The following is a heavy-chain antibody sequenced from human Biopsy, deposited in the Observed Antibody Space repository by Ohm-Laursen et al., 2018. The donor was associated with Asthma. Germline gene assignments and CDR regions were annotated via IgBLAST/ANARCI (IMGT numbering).Heavy chain of an antibody. V-gene: IGHV1-18*01. D-gene: IGHD3-10*01. Sequence: ASVKVSCKTSGYTLNSAGITWVRQAPGQGLEWMGWISVYNGNTKVAQKLQDRVTMITDTSTSTTYMELRSLRSDDTAVYFCARAVDYSHYYGIDVWGQGTTVTVS. J-gene: IGHJ6*02. CDR3: ARAVDYSHYYGIDV. CDR1: GYTLNSAG. CDR2: ISVYNGNT.